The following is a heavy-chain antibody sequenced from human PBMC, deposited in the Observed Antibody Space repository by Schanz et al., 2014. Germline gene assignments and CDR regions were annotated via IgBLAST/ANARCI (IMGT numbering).Heavy chain of an antibody. CDR2: INGYNGHT. J-gene: IGHJ4*02. V-gene: IGHV1-18*01. D-gene: IGHD5-12*01. CDR3: ARDFSAYVGNDFDY. Sequence: QVQLVQSGAEVKKPGASVKVSCKASGYTFSSYGITWVRQAPGQGLEWMGWINGYNGHTLYAQKFQGRVTMTTDTSTSTSYMELTSLRVDDTAVYYCARDFSAYVGNDFDYWGQGTLVTVSS. CDR1: GYTFSSYG.